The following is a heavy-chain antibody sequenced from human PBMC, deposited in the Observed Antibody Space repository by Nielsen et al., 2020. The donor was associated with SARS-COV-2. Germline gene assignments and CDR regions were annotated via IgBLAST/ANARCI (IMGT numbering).Heavy chain of an antibody. Sequence: LSLTCAASGFTFDDYAMHWVRQAPGKGLEWVSGISWNSGSIGYADSVKGRFTISRDNAKNSLYLQMNSLRAEDTALYYCAKDGLWFGDPGDYYGTDVWGQGTTVTVSS. D-gene: IGHD3-10*01. CDR2: ISWNSGSI. V-gene: IGHV3-9*01. CDR1: GFTFDDYA. CDR3: AKDGLWFGDPGDYYGTDV. J-gene: IGHJ6*02.